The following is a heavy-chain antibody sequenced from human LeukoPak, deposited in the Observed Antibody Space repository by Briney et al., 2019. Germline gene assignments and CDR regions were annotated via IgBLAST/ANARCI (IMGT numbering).Heavy chain of an antibody. Sequence: GGSLRLSCAASGFTFSSYAMSWVRQAPGKGLEWVSAISGSGDSTYYADSVKGRFTISRDNSKNTLSLQMNSLRAEDTAVYYCAKDKWFGGEYYYYMDVWGKGTTVTISS. CDR1: GFTFSSYA. D-gene: IGHD3-10*01. V-gene: IGHV3-23*01. CDR2: ISGSGDST. J-gene: IGHJ6*03. CDR3: AKDKWFGGEYYYYMDV.